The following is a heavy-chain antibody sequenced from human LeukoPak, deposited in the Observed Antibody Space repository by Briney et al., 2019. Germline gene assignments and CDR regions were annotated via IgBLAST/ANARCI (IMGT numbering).Heavy chain of an antibody. CDR1: GLTVSSNY. Sequence: GGSLRLSCAASGLTVSSNYMSWVRQAPGKGLEWVSSISTGSSYIYYANSVKGRFTISRDNAKNSLYLQMNSLRAEDTAVYYCARDRLGVEMSTINRFDYWGQGTLVAVSS. J-gene: IGHJ4*02. D-gene: IGHD5-24*01. CDR3: ARDRLGVEMSTINRFDY. V-gene: IGHV3-21*01. CDR2: ISTGSSYI.